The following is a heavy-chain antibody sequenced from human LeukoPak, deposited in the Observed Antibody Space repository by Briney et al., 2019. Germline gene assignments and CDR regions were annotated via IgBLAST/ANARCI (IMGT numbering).Heavy chain of an antibody. Sequence: SETLSLTCAVYGGSFSGYHWTWIRQSPGKGLEWIGDINPSGSTYYNPSLKGRLTISVDTSKNQFSLKLRSVTAADTAVYYCARGRHDITMIVVVMTSVSYYLDVWGKGTTVTVS. J-gene: IGHJ6*03. D-gene: IGHD3-22*01. CDR3: ARGRHDITMIVVVMTSVSYYLDV. V-gene: IGHV4-34*01. CDR2: INPSGST. CDR1: GGSFSGYH.